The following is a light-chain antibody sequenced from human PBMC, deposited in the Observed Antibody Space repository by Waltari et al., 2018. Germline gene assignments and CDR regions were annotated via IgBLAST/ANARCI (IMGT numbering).Light chain of an antibody. CDR1: QSILYNSNGKNY. CDR3: QQYYSRRT. Sequence: ETGMTQSPDSLAVSLGARAPISCKPSQSILYNSNGKNYLAWYQQKPGQPPKLLIYWASTRESGVPDRFSGSGSGTDFTLTISSLQAEDVAVYYCQQYYSRRTFGQGTKVEIK. V-gene: IGKV4-1*01. CDR2: WAS. J-gene: IGKJ1*01.